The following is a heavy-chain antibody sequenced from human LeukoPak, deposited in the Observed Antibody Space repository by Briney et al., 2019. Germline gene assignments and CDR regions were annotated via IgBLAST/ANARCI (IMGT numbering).Heavy chain of an antibody. CDR1: GFTVSSNS. CDR3: AKGGVVVAATLYFDY. CDR2: IYSDNT. D-gene: IGHD2-15*01. Sequence: TGGSLRLSCTVSGFTVSSNSMSWVRQAPGKGLEWVSFIYSDNTHYSDSVKGRFTISRDNSKNTLYLQMNSLRAEDTAVYYCAKGGVVVAATLYFDYWGQGTLVTVSS. J-gene: IGHJ4*02. V-gene: IGHV3-53*01.